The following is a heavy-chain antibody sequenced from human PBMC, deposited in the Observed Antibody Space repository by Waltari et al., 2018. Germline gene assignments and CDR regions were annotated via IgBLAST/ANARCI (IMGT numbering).Heavy chain of an antibody. CDR1: GYSYTAYN. Sequence: QVQLVQSGAEVKKPGASVKVSCTASGYSYTAYNMHWLLQPPGQGLEWMGWINPNSGGTNYAQKFQGRVTMTRDTSISTAYMELSRLRSDDTAVYYCARESHDYWGQGTLVTVSS. CDR3: ARESHDY. J-gene: IGHJ4*02. CDR2: INPNSGGT. V-gene: IGHV1-2*02.